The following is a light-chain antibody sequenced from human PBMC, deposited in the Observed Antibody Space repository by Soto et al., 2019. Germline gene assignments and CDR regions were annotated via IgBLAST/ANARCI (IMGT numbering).Light chain of an antibody. Sequence: QSALSQPASVSGSPGQSITISCTGTSSDVGGYEYVSWYQHQPDKAPKLIIYDVTNRPSGVSTRFSGSKSGNTASLTISGIQTEDEADYHCSSYSSGSTLYVFGTGTKVTVL. CDR2: DVT. J-gene: IGLJ1*01. CDR3: SSYSSGSTLYV. CDR1: SSDVGGYEY. V-gene: IGLV2-14*01.